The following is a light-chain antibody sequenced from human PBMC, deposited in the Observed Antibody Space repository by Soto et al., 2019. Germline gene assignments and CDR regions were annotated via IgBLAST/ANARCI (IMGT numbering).Light chain of an antibody. CDR1: TGAVTSGYY. J-gene: IGLJ2*01. CDR3: LLYYGGQLGV. CDR2: STN. Sequence: QAVVTQEPSLTVSPGGTVTLTCATSTGAVTSGYYPNWFQQKPGQAPRALIYSTNNKYSWTPARFSGSLLGGKAALTLSGVXXXXEAXYYCLLYYGGQLGVFGGGTKLTVL. V-gene: IGLV7-43*01.